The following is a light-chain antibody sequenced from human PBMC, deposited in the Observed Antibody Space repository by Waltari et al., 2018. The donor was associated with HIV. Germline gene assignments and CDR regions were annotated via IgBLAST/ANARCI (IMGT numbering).Light chain of an antibody. CDR3: MQGTHWPIT. J-gene: IGKJ5*01. CDR1: QSLLYSDGNTY. Sequence: VVVTQSPLSLPVSLGQPASISCNSSQSLLYSDGNTYLNWFHQRPGQSPRRLIYRVSNRDSGVPDRFSGSGSDTDFTLKISRVEAEDVGVYYCMQGTHWPITFGQGTRLEIK. V-gene: IGKV2-30*01. CDR2: RVS.